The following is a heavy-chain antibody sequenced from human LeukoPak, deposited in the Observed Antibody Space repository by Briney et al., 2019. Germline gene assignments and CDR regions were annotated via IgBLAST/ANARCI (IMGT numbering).Heavy chain of an antibody. CDR2: IRSIAYGGTT. V-gene: IGHV3-49*04. D-gene: IGHD4-17*01. Sequence: GGSLRLSCTRSGFTFGDYAVIWVRQAPGRGLEWVSFIRSIAYGGTTEYAASVKGRFTISRDDSKSIAYLQMDSLIAEDTAVYYCTRDYGDYKGDYWGQGTLVTVSS. CDR1: GFTFGDYA. CDR3: TRDYGDYKGDY. J-gene: IGHJ4*02.